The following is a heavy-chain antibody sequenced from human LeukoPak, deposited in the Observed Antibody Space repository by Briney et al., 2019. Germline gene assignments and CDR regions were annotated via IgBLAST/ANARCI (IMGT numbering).Heavy chain of an antibody. CDR1: GFTVSSNY. J-gene: IGHJ4*02. CDR3: AKEGFDS. CDR2: IYSGGNT. Sequence: GGSLRLSCAVSGFTVSSNYMSWVRQAPGKGLEWVSVIYSGGNTYYADAVKGRFTISRDNSKNTLYLQMNSLRAEDTAVYYCAKEGFDSWGQGTLVTVSS. V-gene: IGHV3-53*01.